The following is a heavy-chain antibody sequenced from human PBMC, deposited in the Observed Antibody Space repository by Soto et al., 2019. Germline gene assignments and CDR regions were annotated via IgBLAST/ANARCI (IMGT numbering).Heavy chain of an antibody. Sequence: QVHLVQSGAEVKKPGASVKVSCKASGYTFTSYGITWVRQAPGQGLEWMGWISAHNGNTDYAQKLQGRVIVTRDTSTSTAYMELRSLLSDDTAVYYCERGRYGDYWGQGALVTVSS. CDR3: ERGRYGDY. CDR1: GYTFTSYG. CDR2: ISAHNGNT. V-gene: IGHV1-18*01. D-gene: IGHD1-1*01. J-gene: IGHJ4*02.